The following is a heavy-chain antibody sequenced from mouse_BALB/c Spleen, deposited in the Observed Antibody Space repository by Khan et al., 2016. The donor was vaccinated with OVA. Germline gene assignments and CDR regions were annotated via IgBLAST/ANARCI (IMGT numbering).Heavy chain of an antibody. V-gene: IGHV1S132*01. J-gene: IGHJ2*01. D-gene: IGHD3-2*02. CDR1: GYIFTSYW. Sequence: VQLQESGAELVRPGASVKLSCKTSGYIFTSYWIHWLKQRSGQGLEWIARIYPGTDNTYYNEKLKDKATLTADKSSSTAYMQLSSLKSEDSAVYFCAREEALYYFDYWDQGTTLTVSS. CDR2: IYPGTDNT. CDR3: AREEALYYFDY.